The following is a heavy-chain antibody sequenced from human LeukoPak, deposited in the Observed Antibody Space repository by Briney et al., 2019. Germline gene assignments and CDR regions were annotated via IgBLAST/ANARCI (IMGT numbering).Heavy chain of an antibody. V-gene: IGHV4-59*01. J-gene: IGHJ4*02. CDR1: GGSISSYY. CDR3: ARSYGDYVNFDY. D-gene: IGHD4-17*01. CDR2: IYYSGST. Sequence: PSETLSLTCTVSGGSISSYYWSWIRQPPGTGLEWIGYIYYSGSTNYNPSLKSRVTMSVDTSKNQFSLRLSSVTAADTAVYYCARSYGDYVNFDYWGQGTLVTVSS.